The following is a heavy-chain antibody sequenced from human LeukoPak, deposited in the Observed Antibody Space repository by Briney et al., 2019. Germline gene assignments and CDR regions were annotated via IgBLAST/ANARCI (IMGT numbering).Heavy chain of an antibody. J-gene: IGHJ6*02. Sequence: ASVKVSCKASGGTFSSYAISWVRQAPGQGLEWMGRIIPILGIANYAQKFQGRVTITADKSTSTAYMELISLRSEDTGVYYCGGVRGSVFGVALYRFDVWGQGTTVTVSS. D-gene: IGHD3-3*01. V-gene: IGHV1-69*04. CDR3: GGVRGSVFGVALYRFDV. CDR2: IIPILGIA. CDR1: GGTFSSYA.